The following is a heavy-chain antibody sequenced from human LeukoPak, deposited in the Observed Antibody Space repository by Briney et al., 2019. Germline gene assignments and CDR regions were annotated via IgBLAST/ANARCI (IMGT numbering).Heavy chain of an antibody. V-gene: IGHV3-7*01. CDR2: IKEDGSEK. CDR1: GFSFSNYW. CDR3: AKDGAYCGGDCYSGYFDY. J-gene: IGHJ4*02. Sequence: GGSLRLSCAASGFSFSNYWMTWVRQAPGKGPGWVANIKEDGSEKHYVDSVKGRFTISRDNAKNSLYLQMDSLRAEDTAVYYCAKDGAYCGGDCYSGYFDYWGQGTLVTVSS. D-gene: IGHD2-21*02.